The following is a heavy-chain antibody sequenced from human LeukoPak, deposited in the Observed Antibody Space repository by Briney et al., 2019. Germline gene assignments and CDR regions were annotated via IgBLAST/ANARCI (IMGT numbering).Heavy chain of an antibody. V-gene: IGHV3-74*01. J-gene: IGHJ6*02. CDR3: AREYYYGMDV. Sequence: GGSLRLSCAASGFTFSSNWMHWVRQAAGKGLVCVSRMNSDGSSIRYADSVKGRFTISRDNAKNTLYLQMNSLRAEDTAVYYCAREYYYGMDVWGQGTTVTVSS. CDR1: GFTFSSNW. CDR2: MNSDGSSI.